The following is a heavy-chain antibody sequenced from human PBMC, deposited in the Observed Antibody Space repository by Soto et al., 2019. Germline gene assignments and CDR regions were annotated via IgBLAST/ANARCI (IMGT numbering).Heavy chain of an antibody. D-gene: IGHD6-19*01. CDR3: ARGRGFYSSGWSYYYYYYMDV. CDR2: INHSGST. J-gene: IGHJ6*03. V-gene: IGHV4-34*01. CDR1: GGSFSGYY. Sequence: QVQLQQWGAGLLKPSETLSLTCAVYGGSFSGYYWSWIRQPPGKGLEWIGEINHSGSTNYNPSLKSRVTISVDTSKNQFSLKLSSVTAADTSVYYCARGRGFYSSGWSYYYYYYMDVWGKGTTVTVS.